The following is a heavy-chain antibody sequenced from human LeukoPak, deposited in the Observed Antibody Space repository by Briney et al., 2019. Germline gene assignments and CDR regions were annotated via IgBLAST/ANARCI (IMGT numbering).Heavy chain of an antibody. CDR2: IYYSGST. CDR3: ARRGASGLEPGGTTYYFDY. D-gene: IGHD1-1*01. CDR1: GGSISSYY. V-gene: IGHV4-59*12. J-gene: IGHJ4*02. Sequence: PETLSLTCTVSGGSISSYYWSWIRQPPGKGLEWCGYIYYSGSTNYNPSLKSRVTISVDTSKNQFSLKLSSVTAADTAVYYCARRGASGLEPGGTTYYFDYWGQGTLVTVSS.